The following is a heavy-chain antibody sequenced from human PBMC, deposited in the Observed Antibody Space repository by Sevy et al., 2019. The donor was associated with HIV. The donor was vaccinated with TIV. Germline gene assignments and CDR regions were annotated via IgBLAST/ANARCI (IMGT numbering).Heavy chain of an antibody. Sequence: GGSLRLSCAASGFTFDDYAMHWVRQAPGKGLEWVSLISWDGGSTDYADSVKGRFTISRDNSKNSLYLQMNSLRAEDTSLYYCAKDQSTGDTYYFDYWGQGTLVTVSS. CDR3: AKDQSTGDTYYFDY. D-gene: IGHD4-17*01. CDR1: GFTFDDYA. CDR2: ISWDGGST. V-gene: IGHV3-43D*03. J-gene: IGHJ4*02.